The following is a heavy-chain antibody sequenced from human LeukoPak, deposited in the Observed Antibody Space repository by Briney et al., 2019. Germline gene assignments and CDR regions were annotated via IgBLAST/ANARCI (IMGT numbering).Heavy chain of an antibody. J-gene: IGHJ4*02. CDR3: ARGDYYDSSGYSDY. V-gene: IGHV1-18*01. CDR2: ISAYNGNT. Sequence: GASVKVSCKASGYTFTSYGISWVRQAPGQGLEWMGWISAYNGNTNYEQKLQGRVTMTADTSTSTAYMELRSLRSDDTAVYYCARGDYYDSSGYSDYWGQGALVTVSS. D-gene: IGHD3-22*01. CDR1: GYTFTSYG.